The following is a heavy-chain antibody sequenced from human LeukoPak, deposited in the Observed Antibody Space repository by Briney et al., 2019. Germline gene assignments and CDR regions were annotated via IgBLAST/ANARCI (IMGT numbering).Heavy chain of an antibody. CDR1: GFTFGSYS. CDR2: ISSSTSYI. D-gene: IGHD6-13*01. J-gene: IGHJ4*02. CDR3: ARDPALYSSSWYVPYLFDY. Sequence: GGSLRLSCATSGFTFGSYSMNWVRQAPGKGLEWVSSISSSTSYIYYADSVKGPFTISRDNAKNSLYLQMNSLRAEDTAVYYCARDPALYSSSWYVPYLFDYWGQGTLVTVSS. V-gene: IGHV3-21*01.